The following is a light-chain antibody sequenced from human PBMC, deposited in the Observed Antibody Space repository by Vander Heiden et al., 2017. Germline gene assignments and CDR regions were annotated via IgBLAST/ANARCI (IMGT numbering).Light chain of an antibody. CDR3: QRYNNYPRT. J-gene: IGKJ1*01. CDR1: QSISNW. V-gene: IGKV1-5*03. Sequence: DTQMTPSPSTLSASVGDRVTITCRASQSISNWLAWYQQKPEKAPKSLIYQASKLQSGVPSRFSGSASGTEFTLTISSLQPDDFATYYCQRYNNYPRTFGQGTKVEIK. CDR2: QAS.